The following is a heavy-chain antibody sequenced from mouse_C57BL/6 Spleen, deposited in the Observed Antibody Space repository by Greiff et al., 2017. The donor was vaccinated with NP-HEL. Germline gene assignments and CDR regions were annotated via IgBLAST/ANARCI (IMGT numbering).Heavy chain of an antibody. J-gene: IGHJ1*03. V-gene: IGHV3-8*01. D-gene: IGHD1-1*01. CDR3: ARYSSSPHWYFDV. CDR1: GYSITSDY. Sequence: EVKLMESGPGLAKPSQTLSLTCSVTGYSITSDYWNWIRKFPGNKLEYMGYISYSGSTYYNPSLKSRISITRDTSKNQYYLQLNSVTTEDTATYYCARYSSSPHWYFDVWGTGTTVTVSS. CDR2: ISYSGST.